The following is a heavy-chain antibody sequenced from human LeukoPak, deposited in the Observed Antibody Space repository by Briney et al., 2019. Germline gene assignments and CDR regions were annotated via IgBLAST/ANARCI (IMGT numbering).Heavy chain of an antibody. CDR2: INAGNGNT. V-gene: IGHV1-3*01. J-gene: IGHJ4*02. D-gene: IGHD3-10*01. Sequence: ASVTVSCTASGYTFTSYAMHWVRQAPGQRLEWMGWINAGNGNTKYSQKFQGRVTITRDTSASTAYMELSSLRSEDTAVYYCARDLRRFGELLAFDYWGQGTLVTVSS. CDR3: ARDLRRFGELLAFDY. CDR1: GYTFTSYA.